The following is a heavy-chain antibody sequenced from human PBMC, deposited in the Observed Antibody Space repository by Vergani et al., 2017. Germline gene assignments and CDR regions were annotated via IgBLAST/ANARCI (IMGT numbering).Heavy chain of an antibody. V-gene: IGHV5-51*03. CDR1: GYSFTSYW. CDR3: ARIALSSTDPGSDYRNQYYYGMDV. D-gene: IGHD4-11*01. J-gene: IGHJ6*02. CDR2: IYPGDSDT. Sequence: EVQLVQSGAEVKKPGESLKISCKGSGYSFTSYWIGWVRQMPGKGLEWMGIIYPGDSDTRYSPSFQGQVTISADKSISTAYLQWSSLKASDTAMYYCARIALSSTDPGSDYRNQYYYGMDVWGQGP.